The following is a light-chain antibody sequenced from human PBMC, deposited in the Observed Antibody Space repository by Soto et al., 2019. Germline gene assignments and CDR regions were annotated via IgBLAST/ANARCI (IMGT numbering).Light chain of an antibody. J-gene: IGKJ4*01. Sequence: EIVSTQSPATLSLSPGERATLSCRASQSVSSYLAWYQQKPGQAPTLLIYDASNRATGIPARFRGSGSGTDFTLTISSLEPEDFAVYYCQQRDIWPLTFGGGTKVEIK. CDR2: DAS. V-gene: IGKV3-11*01. CDR1: QSVSSY. CDR3: QQRDIWPLT.